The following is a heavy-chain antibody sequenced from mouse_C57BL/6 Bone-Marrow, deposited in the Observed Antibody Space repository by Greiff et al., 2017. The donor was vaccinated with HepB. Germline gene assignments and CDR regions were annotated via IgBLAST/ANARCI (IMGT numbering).Heavy chain of an antibody. Sequence: VQLQQSGAELMKPGASVKLSCKATGYTFTGYWIEWVKQMPGHGLEWIGESLPGSGSTNYNEKFKGKATLTADTSSSTAYMQLSSLTTEDSAIYYCAREEDYYVSSSYAMDYWGQGTSVTVSS. D-gene: IGHD1-1*01. J-gene: IGHJ4*01. CDR1: GYTFTGYW. CDR2: SLPGSGST. CDR3: AREEDYYVSSSYAMDY. V-gene: IGHV1-9*01.